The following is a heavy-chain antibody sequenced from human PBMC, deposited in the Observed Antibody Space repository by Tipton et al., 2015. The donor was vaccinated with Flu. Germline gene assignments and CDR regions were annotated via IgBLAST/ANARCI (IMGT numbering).Heavy chain of an antibody. CDR1: GFTFSSYA. V-gene: IGHV3-30-3*01. J-gene: IGHJ4*02. CDR3: ARVSGGGYYFDY. CDR2: ISYDGSNK. D-gene: IGHD2-15*01. Sequence: SLRLSCAASGFTFSSYAMHWVRQAPGKGLEWVAVISYDGSNKYYADSVKGRFTISRDNSKNTLYLQMNSLRAEDTAVYYCARVSGGGYYFDYWGQGTLVTVSS.